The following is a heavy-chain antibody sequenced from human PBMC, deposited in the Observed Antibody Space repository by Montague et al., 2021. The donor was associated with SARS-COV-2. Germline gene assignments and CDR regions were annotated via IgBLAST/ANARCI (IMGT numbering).Heavy chain of an antibody. J-gene: IGHJ4*02. V-gene: IGHV4-34*01. D-gene: IGHD5-18*01. Sequence: SETLSLTCAVYGGPFSGYYWSWIRQPPGKGLEWIGEINHSGSTNYNPSLKSRVTISVDTSKNQFSLKLSSVTAADTAVYYCARGNTWEGYSYGFDYWGQGTLVTVSS. CDR3: ARGNTWEGYSYGFDY. CDR2: INHSGST. CDR1: GGPFSGYY.